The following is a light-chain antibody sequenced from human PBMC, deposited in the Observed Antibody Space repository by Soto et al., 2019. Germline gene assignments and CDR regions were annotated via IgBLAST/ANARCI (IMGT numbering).Light chain of an antibody. J-gene: IGKJ3*01. CDR1: QSVSVNS. CDR2: AAA. V-gene: IGKV3-20*01. Sequence: EIVLTKSPGTLSLSPGERAALSCRASQSVSVNSLAWYHQKGGQAPRLLIYAAATRATGVPARFSGSGSGTEFALTISRLETEDFSGYYCHQDGGSPFTFGPGTKVDI. CDR3: HQDGGSPFT.